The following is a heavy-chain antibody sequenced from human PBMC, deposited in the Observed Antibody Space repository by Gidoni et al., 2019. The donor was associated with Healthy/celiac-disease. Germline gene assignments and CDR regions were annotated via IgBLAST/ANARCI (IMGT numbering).Heavy chain of an antibody. D-gene: IGHD6-13*01. J-gene: IGHJ4*02. CDR1: GFSLSTSGVG. CDR3: AHRLAPYSSSWWGYFDY. V-gene: IGHV2-5*02. Sequence: QITLKESGPTLVKPTQTLTLTCTFSGFSLSTSGVGVGWIRQPPGKALEWLALIYWDDDKRYSPSLKSRLTITKDTSKNQVVLTMTNMDPVDTATYYCAHRLAPYSSSWWGYFDYWGQGTLVTVSS. CDR2: IYWDDDK.